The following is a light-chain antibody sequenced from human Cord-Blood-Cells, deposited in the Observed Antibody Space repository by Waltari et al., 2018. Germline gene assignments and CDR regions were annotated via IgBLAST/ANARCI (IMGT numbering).Light chain of an antibody. CDR2: DVS. V-gene: IGLV2-11*01. CDR1: SSDVGGYNY. CDR3: CSYAGSYNVV. J-gene: IGLJ2*01. Sequence: QSALTQPRSVSGSPGQSVTTSCTGTSSDVGGYNYVFWFQQHPGKAPKLMIYDVSKRPSGVPDRFSGSKSGNTASLTISGLQAEDEADYYCCSYAGSYNVVFGGGTKLTVL.